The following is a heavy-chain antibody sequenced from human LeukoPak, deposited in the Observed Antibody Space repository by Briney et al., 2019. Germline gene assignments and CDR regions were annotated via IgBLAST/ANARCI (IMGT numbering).Heavy chain of an antibody. CDR1: GFTFSSYW. D-gene: IGHD6-6*01. J-gene: IGHJ4*02. V-gene: IGHV3-7*05. Sequence: TGGPLRLSCAASGFTFSSYWMSWVRQAPGKGLEWVANIKEDGSEKYYVASVKGRFTISRDNAKNSLYLHMDSVRAEDTAVYYCARDSHYSSDYWGQGTLVTVSS. CDR3: ARDSHYSSDY. CDR2: IKEDGSEK.